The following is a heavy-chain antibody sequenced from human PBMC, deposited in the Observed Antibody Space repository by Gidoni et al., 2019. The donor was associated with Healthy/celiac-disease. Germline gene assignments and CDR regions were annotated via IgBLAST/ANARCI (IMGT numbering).Heavy chain of an antibody. CDR3: TTGTHYGDYVKVPGDY. CDR2: IKSKTDGGTT. V-gene: IGHV3-15*01. Sequence: EVQLVESGGGLVKPGGSLRLSCAASGFTFSNAWMSGVRQAPGTGLEWVGRIKSKTDGGTTDYAAPVKGRLTRSRDDSKNTLYLQMNSLKTEDTAVYYCTTGTHYGDYVKVPGDYWGQGTLVTVSS. J-gene: IGHJ4*02. D-gene: IGHD4-17*01. CDR1: GFTFSNAW.